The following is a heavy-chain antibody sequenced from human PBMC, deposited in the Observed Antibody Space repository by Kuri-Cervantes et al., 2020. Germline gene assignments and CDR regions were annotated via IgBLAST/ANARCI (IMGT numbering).Heavy chain of an antibody. V-gene: IGHV4-59*01. D-gene: IGHD3-10*02. J-gene: IGHJ3*02. Sequence: GSLRLSCTVSGGSISSYYWSWIRQPPGKGLEWIGYIYYSGSTNYNPSLKSRVTISVDTSKNQFSLKLSSVTAADTAVYYCAGVLYITMSPSDAFDIWGQGTMVTVSS. CDR1: GGSISSYY. CDR2: IYYSGST. CDR3: AGVLYITMSPSDAFDI.